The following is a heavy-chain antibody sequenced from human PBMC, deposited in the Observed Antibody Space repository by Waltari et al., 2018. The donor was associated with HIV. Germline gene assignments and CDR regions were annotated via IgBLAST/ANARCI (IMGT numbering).Heavy chain of an antibody. D-gene: IGHD1-26*01. CDR1: GYNFTGYY. J-gene: IGHJ4*02. CDR2: INPNRRNT. Sequence: QVQLLQSGPEVRKPGASVKVSCRASGYNFTGYYMHWVRQAPGQGLGWMGWINPNRRNTHFAQKFKGRVTLTRVTSVRTAYLEMRRLKSDDTAIYYCARDGVGDAAFDYWGQGTLVTVS. CDR3: ARDGVGDAAFDY. V-gene: IGHV1-2*02.